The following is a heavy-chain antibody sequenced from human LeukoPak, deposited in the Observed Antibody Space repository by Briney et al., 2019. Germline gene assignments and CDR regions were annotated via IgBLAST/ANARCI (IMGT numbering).Heavy chain of an antibody. CDR2: IYYSGNT. V-gene: IGHV4-39*07. D-gene: IGHD3-22*01. CDR1: GVSISSSNSY. Sequence: SETLSLTCAVSGVSISSSNSYWGWIRQPPGKGLEWIGSIYYSGNTYYNASLKSQVSISIDTSKNQFSLKLSSVTAADTAVYYCARAHYDSSGYYYPPQYYYYYYMDVWGKGTTVTISS. CDR3: ARAHYDSSGYYYPPQYYYYYYMDV. J-gene: IGHJ6*03.